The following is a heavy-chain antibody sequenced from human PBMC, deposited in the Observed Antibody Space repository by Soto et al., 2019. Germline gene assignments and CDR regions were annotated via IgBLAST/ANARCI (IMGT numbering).Heavy chain of an antibody. CDR2: IVPMFGTS. CDR3: NRGSEYDFWSGYL. V-gene: IGHV1-69*06. CDR1: GGTSTRYA. J-gene: IGHJ4*02. Sequence: QARLVQSGADVRKPGSSVKVSCKVTGGTSTRYAINWVRQAPGQGLEWMGGIVPMFGTSKYAQKFQGRVTITADTSTNIAYMELRSLRSEDTAVYYCNRGSEYDFWSGYLWGQGTLVSVSS. D-gene: IGHD3-3*01.